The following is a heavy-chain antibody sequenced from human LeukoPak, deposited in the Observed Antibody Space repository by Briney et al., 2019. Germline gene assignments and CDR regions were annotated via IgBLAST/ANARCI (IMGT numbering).Heavy chain of an antibody. CDR3: ARDKRIHYDFWSGYYPFDY. V-gene: IGHV1-69*13. CDR1: GGTFSSYA. J-gene: IGHJ4*02. CDR2: IIPIFGTA. Sequence: SVKVSCKASGGTFSSYAVSWVRQAPGQGLEWMGGIIPIFGTANYAQKFQGRVTITADESTSTAYMELSSLRSEDTAVYYCARDKRIHYDFWSGYYPFDYWGQGTLVTVSS. D-gene: IGHD3-3*01.